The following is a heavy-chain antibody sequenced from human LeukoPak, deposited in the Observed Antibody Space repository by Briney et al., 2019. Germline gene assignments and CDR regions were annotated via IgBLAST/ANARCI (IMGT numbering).Heavy chain of an antibody. J-gene: IGHJ4*02. CDR2: ISYDGSNK. CDR1: GFTFSSYA. Sequence: GGSLRLSCAASGFTFSSYAMHWVRQAPGKGLEWVAVISYDGSNKYYADSVKGRFTISRDNSKNTLYLQMNSLRAEDAAVYYCARVRLSPTETQWLRINDYWGQGTLVTVSS. V-gene: IGHV3-30-3*01. CDR3: ARVRLSPTETQWLRINDY. D-gene: IGHD5-12*01.